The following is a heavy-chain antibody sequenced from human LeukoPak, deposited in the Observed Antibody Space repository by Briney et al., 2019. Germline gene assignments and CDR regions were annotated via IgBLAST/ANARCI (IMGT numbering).Heavy chain of an antibody. CDR2: INHSGST. V-gene: IGHV4-34*01. D-gene: IGHD3-22*01. CDR3: ARPYDSSGYYPGIFDY. CDR1: GGSFSGYY. Sequence: SETLSLTCAVYGGSFSGYYWSWIRKPPGKGLEWIGEINHSGSTNYNPSLKSRVTISVDTSKNQFSLKLSSVTAADTAVYYCARPYDSSGYYPGIFDYWGQGTLVTVSS. J-gene: IGHJ4*02.